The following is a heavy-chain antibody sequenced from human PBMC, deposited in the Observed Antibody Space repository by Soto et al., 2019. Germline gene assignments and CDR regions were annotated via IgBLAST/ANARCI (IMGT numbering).Heavy chain of an antibody. J-gene: IGHJ6*02. Sequence: EVRLVESGGGLVKPGGSLRLSCATSGFTFSSYTMNWVRQAPGKGLEWVSSIRSSSTYIYNAASVKGRFTIARDNAKNSLYLQMNSLRAEDTATYYCARGEHDFGLVTGMDVWGRGTTVTVSS. CDR1: GFTFSSYT. CDR3: ARGEHDFGLVTGMDV. V-gene: IGHV3-21*01. CDR2: IRSSSTYI. D-gene: IGHD3-3*01.